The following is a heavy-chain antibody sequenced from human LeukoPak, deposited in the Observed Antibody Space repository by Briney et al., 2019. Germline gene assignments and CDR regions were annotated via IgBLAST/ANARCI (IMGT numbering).Heavy chain of an antibody. Sequence: PGGSLRLSCAASGFTFSSDAMSTVRQAPGKGPEWGSAICGSGGSTYYAESVKGRVTISRDNSKNTLYLQMNSLRAEDTAVYYCASGQTSWVGTTGYYFDYWGQGTLVTVSS. V-gene: IGHV3-23*01. CDR2: ICGSGGST. J-gene: IGHJ4*02. D-gene: IGHD1-1*01. CDR1: GFTFSSDA. CDR3: ASGQTSWVGTTGYYFDY.